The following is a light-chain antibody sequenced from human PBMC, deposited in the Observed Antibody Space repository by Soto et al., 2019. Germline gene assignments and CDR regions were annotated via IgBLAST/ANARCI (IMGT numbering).Light chain of an antibody. Sequence: QSALTQPPSVSGAPGQRVTFSCTGSSSNIGAGYDVHWYQQPPGTAPKLLIYGNSNRPSGVPDRFSGSKSGTSASLAITGLQAEDEADYYCQSYDTSLRVSVFGGGTKVTVL. V-gene: IGLV1-40*01. CDR2: GNS. J-gene: IGLJ3*02. CDR3: QSYDTSLRVSV. CDR1: SSNIGAGYD.